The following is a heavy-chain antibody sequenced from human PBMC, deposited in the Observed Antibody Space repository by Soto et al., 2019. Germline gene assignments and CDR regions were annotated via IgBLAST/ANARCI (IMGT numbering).Heavy chain of an antibody. V-gene: IGHV3-43*01. CDR1: GFTFDDYT. CDR2: ISWDGGST. D-gene: IGHD1-20*01. Sequence: GGSLRLSCAASGFTFDDYTMHWVRQAPGKGLEWVSLISWDGGSTYYADSVKGRFTISRDNSKNSLYLQMNSLRTEDTALYYCAKDGWSITGTPSYFDYWGQGTLVTVSS. CDR3: AKDGWSITGTPSYFDY. J-gene: IGHJ4*02.